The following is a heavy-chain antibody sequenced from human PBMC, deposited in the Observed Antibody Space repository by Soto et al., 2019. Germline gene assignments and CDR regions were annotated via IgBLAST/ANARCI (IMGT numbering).Heavy chain of an antibody. CDR3: ARVVPGAEAWFGP. J-gene: IGHJ5*02. V-gene: IGHV1-18*01. CDR2: ISLYSDGT. D-gene: IGHD2-2*01. CDR1: GYTLSNYV. Sequence: APVKGSFKTSGYTLSNYVITWVGQAPGQPLEWLGWISLYSDGTNYAQKFQGRVSMTTDTSTTTAYMELRSLRSDDTAVYYCARVVPGAEAWFGPWGQGTLVTVSS.